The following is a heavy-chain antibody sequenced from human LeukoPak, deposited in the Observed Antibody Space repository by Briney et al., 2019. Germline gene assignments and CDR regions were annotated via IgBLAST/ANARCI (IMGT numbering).Heavy chain of an antibody. CDR2: ISGSGGST. Sequence: GGSLRLSCAASGFTFSSYAMSWVRQAPGKGLEWVSAISGSGGSTYFADSVKGRFTISRDNSKNTLYLQMNSLRAEDTAVYYCARQWLVLWPFDYWGQGTLVTVSS. J-gene: IGHJ4*02. CDR1: GFTFSSYA. V-gene: IGHV3-23*01. CDR3: ARQWLVLWPFDY. D-gene: IGHD6-19*01.